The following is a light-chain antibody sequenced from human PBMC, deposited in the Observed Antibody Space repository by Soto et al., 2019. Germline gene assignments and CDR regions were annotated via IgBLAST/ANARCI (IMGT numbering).Light chain of an antibody. Sequence: DIQMTQSPSTLSASVGDRVTITCRASQSISSWLAWYQQKPGKAPKLLIYKASSLESGVPSRFRGSGSGTELPLTISSLQPDDFAAYCCQQYNSYSWTFGQGTKVEIK. V-gene: IGKV1-5*03. CDR3: QQYNSYSWT. J-gene: IGKJ1*01. CDR1: QSISSW. CDR2: KAS.